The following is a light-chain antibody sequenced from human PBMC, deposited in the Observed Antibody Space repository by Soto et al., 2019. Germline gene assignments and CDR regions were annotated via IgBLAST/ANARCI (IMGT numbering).Light chain of an antibody. J-gene: IGKJ1*01. CDR2: KAS. CDR3: QQYDSYPET. V-gene: IGKV1-5*03. Sequence: DIQMTQSPSTLSASVADRVTITCRASQSISTWLAWYQQKPGKAPKLLIYKASSSQSGVPSRFSGSGSGTEFTLTISSLQPDDFATDYCQQYDSYPETFGPGTKVEIK. CDR1: QSISTW.